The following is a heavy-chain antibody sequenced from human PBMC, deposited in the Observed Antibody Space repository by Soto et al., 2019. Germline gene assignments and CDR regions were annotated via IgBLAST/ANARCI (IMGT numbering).Heavy chain of an antibody. CDR1: GGSISSGDYY. CDR2: IYYSGST. D-gene: IGHD2-15*01. Sequence: QVQLQESGPGLVKPSQTLSLTCTVSGGSISSGDYYWSWIRQPPGKGLEWIGYIYYSGSTYYNPSLKSRVTISVDTSKNQFSLKLSSVTAADTAVYYCARAHYCSGGSCYYLDPWGQGTLVTVSS. V-gene: IGHV4-30-4*01. CDR3: ARAHYCSGGSCYYLDP. J-gene: IGHJ5*02.